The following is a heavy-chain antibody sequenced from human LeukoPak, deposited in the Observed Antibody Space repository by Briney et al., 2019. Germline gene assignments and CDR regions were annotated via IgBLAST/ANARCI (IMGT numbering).Heavy chain of an antibody. Sequence: GGSLRLSCAASGFTFSDYSMNWVRQPPGKGLEWVSSISSRSSYISYADSVKGRFTISRDNAKNSLYLEMNSLRAEDTAVYYCVRDRSGSYPYYFDFRGQGTLLTASS. CDR3: VRDRSGSYPYYFDF. J-gene: IGHJ4*02. D-gene: IGHD1-26*01. V-gene: IGHV3-21*01. CDR1: GFTFSDYS. CDR2: ISSRSSYI.